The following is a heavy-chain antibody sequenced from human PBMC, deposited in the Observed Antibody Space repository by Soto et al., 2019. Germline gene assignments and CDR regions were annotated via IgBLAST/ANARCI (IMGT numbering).Heavy chain of an antibody. Sequence: PGGSLRLSCAASGFTFSIYAMSWVRQAPGKGLEYVSGIRGSGGPPFYADSVKGRFTISRDNSKNILYLQMSSLSADDTAVYYCVKSRGGNNFDFFDWGQGALVTVSS. V-gene: IGHV3-64D*06. J-gene: IGHJ4*02. CDR3: VKSRGGNNFDFFD. CDR2: IRGSGGPP. D-gene: IGHD5-12*01. CDR1: GFTFSIYA.